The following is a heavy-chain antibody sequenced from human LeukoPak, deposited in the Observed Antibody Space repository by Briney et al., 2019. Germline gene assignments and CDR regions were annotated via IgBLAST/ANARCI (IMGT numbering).Heavy chain of an antibody. CDR2: ISYDGSDK. D-gene: IGHD3-22*01. CDR3: ARDLGQYYDTSDNWFDP. V-gene: IGHV3-30*04. CDR1: GFTFNSYA. Sequence: GGSLRLSCAASGFTFNSYAMHWVRQAPGKGLEWVAVISYDGSDKHYADSVKGRFTISRDNSKNTLYLQMNSLRAEDTAVYYCARDLGQYYDTSDNWFDPWGQGTLVTVSS. J-gene: IGHJ5*02.